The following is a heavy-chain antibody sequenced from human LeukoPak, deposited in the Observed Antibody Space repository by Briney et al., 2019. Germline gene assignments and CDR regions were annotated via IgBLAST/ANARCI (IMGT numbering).Heavy chain of an antibody. D-gene: IGHD5-18*01. V-gene: IGHV3-7*01. CDR3: ARGDYGGYSYGYYFDY. Sequence: GGSLRLSCAASGFTFSIYWMSWVRQAPGKGLEWVANIKEDGNEKYYVDSVKGRFTISRDNAKNSLYLQMNSLRAEDMAVYYCARGDYGGYSYGYYFDYWGQGTLVTVSS. CDR1: GFTFSIYW. J-gene: IGHJ4*02. CDR2: IKEDGNEK.